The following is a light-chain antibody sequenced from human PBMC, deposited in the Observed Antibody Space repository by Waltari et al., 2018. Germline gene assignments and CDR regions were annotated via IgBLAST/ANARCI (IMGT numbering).Light chain of an antibody. CDR2: STN. CDR3: TLHMGGSLNWV. CDR1: PGPVPPPSP. J-gene: IGLJ3*02. V-gene: IGLV8-61*01. Sequence: QIVVTQEPPSSVSPGGTVPLPCGPTPGPVPPPSPPRCFQWTPGQAPRTLIYSTNIRSSGVPDRFSGSILGNKAALTITGAQADDESDYYCTLHMGGSLNWVFGGGTKVTVL.